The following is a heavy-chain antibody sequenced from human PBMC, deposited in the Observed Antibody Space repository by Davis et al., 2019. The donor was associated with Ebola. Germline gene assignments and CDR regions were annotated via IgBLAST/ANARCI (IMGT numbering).Heavy chain of an antibody. CDR3: ARVALSTVTIYYYYGMDV. CDR1: GGTFSSYA. D-gene: IGHD4-17*01. CDR2: INPSGGST. J-gene: IGHJ6*02. V-gene: IGHV1-69*04. Sequence: SVKVSCKASGGTFSSYAISWVRQAPGQGLEWMGIINPSGGSTNYAQKFQGRVTITADKSTSTAYMELSSLRSEDTAVYYCARVALSTVTIYYYYGMDVWGQGTTVTVSS.